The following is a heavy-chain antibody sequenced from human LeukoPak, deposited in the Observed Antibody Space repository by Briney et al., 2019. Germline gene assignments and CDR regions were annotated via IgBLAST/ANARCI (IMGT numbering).Heavy chain of an antibody. V-gene: IGHV4-59*08. CDR2: IYYSGIT. Sequence: SETLSLTCTVSGGSINDYYWSWIRQSPGKGLEWIGYIYYSGITSYNPSLKSPVTISVDTSKSQFSLKLSSMTAADTAVYYCTGSKMSTFYFDFWGQGILVTVSS. CDR3: TGSKMSTFYFDF. J-gene: IGHJ4*02. D-gene: IGHD5-24*01. CDR1: GGSINDYY.